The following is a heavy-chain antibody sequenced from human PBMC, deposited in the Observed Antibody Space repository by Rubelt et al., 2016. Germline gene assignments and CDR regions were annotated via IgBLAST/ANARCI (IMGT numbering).Heavy chain of an antibody. J-gene: IGHJ4*02. V-gene: IGHV4-39*01. CDR3: ARQLIVGRATISDYVDY. CDR2: ICYSGSN. Sequence: QLQLQESGPGLVKPSETLSLTCTVSGGSISSSSYYWGWIRQPPGKGLEWVGRICYSGSNYNNPASIRRVTISEDTSKNPVSLKPSVGTAADTAVYYCARQLIVGRATISDYVDYWGQGTLVTVSS. D-gene: IGHD5-24*01. CDR1: GGSISSSSYY.